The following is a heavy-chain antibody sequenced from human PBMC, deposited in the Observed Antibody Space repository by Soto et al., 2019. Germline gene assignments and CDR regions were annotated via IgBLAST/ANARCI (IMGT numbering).Heavy chain of an antibody. V-gene: IGHV4-61*08. Sequence: SETLSLTCTVSGGSISNGGFYWSWIRQPPGQGLEWIGYMYDTRSANYNPSLKSRVTMSVDTSKSQFSLELGSVTAADTAVYYCAGETGGSYFDPWGQGALVTVSS. CDR1: GGSISNGGFY. J-gene: IGHJ5*02. D-gene: IGHD1-26*01. CDR3: AGETGGSYFDP. CDR2: MYDTRSA.